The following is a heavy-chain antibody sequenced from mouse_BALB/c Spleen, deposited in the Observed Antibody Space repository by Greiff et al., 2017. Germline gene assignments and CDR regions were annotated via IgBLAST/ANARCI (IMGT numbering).Heavy chain of an antibody. CDR3: ARWLLRLGAMDY. J-gene: IGHJ4*01. CDR2: IYPYNGGT. V-gene: IGHV1S29*02. Sequence: VQLQQSGPELVKPGASVKISCKASGYTFTDYNMHWVKQSHGKSLEWIGYIYPYNGGTGYNQKFKSKATLTVDNSSSTAYMELRSLTSEDSAVYYCARWLLRLGAMDYWGQGTSVTGSS. D-gene: IGHD1-2*01. CDR1: GYTFTDYN.